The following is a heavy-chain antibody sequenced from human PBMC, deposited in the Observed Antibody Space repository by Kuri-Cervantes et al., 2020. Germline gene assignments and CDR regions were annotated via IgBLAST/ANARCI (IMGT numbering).Heavy chain of an antibody. CDR2: IKQDGSER. D-gene: IGHD3-9*01. Sequence: GGSLRLSCVASGFTFSNYWMSWVRQAPGKGLEWVANIKQDGSERYYVDSVKGRFTISRDNAKNSLYLQMNSLRAEDTAVYYCARAWGDILTGYWGDAFDIWGQGTMVTVSS. CDR3: ARAWGDILTGYWGDAFDI. J-gene: IGHJ3*02. CDR1: GFTFSNYW. V-gene: IGHV3-7*01.